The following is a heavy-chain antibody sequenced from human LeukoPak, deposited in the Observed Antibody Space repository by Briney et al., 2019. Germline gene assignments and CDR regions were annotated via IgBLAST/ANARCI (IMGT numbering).Heavy chain of an antibody. CDR3: AIDPIVVVPAATPN. V-gene: IGHV4-34*01. D-gene: IGHD2-2*01. CDR1: GGSFSGYY. J-gene: IGHJ4*02. Sequence: PSETLSLTCAVYGGSFSGYYRSWIRQPPGKGLEWIGEINHSGSTNYNPSLKSRVTISVDTSKNQFSLKLSSVTAADTAVYYCAIDPIVVVPAATPNWGQGTLVTVSS. CDR2: INHSGST.